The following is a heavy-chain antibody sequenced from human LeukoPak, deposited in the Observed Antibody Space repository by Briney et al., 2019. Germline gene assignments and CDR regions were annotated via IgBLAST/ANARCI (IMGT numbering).Heavy chain of an antibody. CDR2: IYYSGST. CDR3: ARLGDYDFWSGYYPHNWFDP. D-gene: IGHD3-3*01. V-gene: IGHV4-59*01. Sequence: KPSETLSLTCTVSGGSISSYYWSWIRQPPGKGLEQIGYIYYSGSTNYNPSLKSRVTISVDTSKNQFSLKLSSVTAADTAVYYCARLGDYDFWSGYYPHNWFDPWGQGTLVTVSS. CDR1: GGSISSYY. J-gene: IGHJ5*02.